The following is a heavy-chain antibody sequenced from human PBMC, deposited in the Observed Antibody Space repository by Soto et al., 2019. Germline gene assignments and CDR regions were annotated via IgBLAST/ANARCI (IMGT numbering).Heavy chain of an antibody. V-gene: IGHV6-1*01. CDR1: GDSVSSNSAT. Sequence: QVQLQQSGPGLVKPSQTLSLTCGISGDSVSSNSATWNWIRQSPSRGPEWLGRTYYRSQWHNEYVESVISRITTHPDTSNNQFALQLTSLTPEARAVYYCARERGFLSEALDIWGRGTMATCSS. D-gene: IGHD3-16*01. CDR3: ARERGFLSEALDI. CDR2: TYYRSQWHN. J-gene: IGHJ3*02.